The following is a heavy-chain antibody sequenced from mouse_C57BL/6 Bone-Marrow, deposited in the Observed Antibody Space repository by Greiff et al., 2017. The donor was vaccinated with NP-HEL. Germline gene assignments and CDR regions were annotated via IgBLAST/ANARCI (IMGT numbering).Heavy chain of an antibody. CDR2: INPNYGTT. Sequence: VQLQQSGPELVKPGASVKISCKASGYSFTDYNMNWVKQSNGKSLEWIGVINPNYGTTSYNQKFKGKATLTVDHSSSTAYMKHNSLTSDDSAVYYCAIYYSYDWYFDVWGTGTTVTVSS. J-gene: IGHJ1*03. CDR1: GYSFTDYN. V-gene: IGHV1-39*01. CDR3: AIYYSYDWYFDV. D-gene: IGHD2-2*01.